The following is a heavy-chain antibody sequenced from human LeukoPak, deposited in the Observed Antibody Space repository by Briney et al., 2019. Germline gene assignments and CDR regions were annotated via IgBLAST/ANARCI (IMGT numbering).Heavy chain of an antibody. D-gene: IGHD6-19*01. V-gene: IGHV1-8*01. CDR1: GYTFTSYD. CDR2: MNPNGANT. Sequence: ASVKVSCKASGYTFTSYDINWVRQATGQGLEWMGWMNPNGANTGYAQKFQGRVTMTRDTSISTAYMELSSLRSEDTAVYYCARGTYSSGWHQVINRQDYWGQGTLVTVSS. CDR3: ARGTYSSGWHQVINRQDY. J-gene: IGHJ4*02.